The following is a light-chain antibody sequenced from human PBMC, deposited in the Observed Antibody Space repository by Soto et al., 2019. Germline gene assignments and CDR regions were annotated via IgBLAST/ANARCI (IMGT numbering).Light chain of an antibody. CDR2: EVN. V-gene: IGLV2-23*02. Sequence: QSVLTQPASVSGSPGQSITISCTGTSSDVGSYDLVSWYQHHAGKAPKLIIYEVNKRPSGISDRFSGSKSGNTASLTISGLQAEDEADYFCCSFVRTNGLVFGGGTKLTVL. CDR1: SSDVGSYDL. J-gene: IGLJ2*01. CDR3: CSFVRTNGLV.